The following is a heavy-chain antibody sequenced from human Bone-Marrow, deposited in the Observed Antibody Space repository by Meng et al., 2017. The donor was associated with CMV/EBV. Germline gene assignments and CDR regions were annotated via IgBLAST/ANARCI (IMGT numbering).Heavy chain of an antibody. J-gene: IGHJ4*02. V-gene: IGHV1-2*02. D-gene: IGHD3-10*01. CDR2: INPNSGGT. CDR3: ATLGGPMGRGYFDY. Sequence: ASVKVSCKASGYTFTGYYMHWVRQAPGQGLEWMGWINPNSGGTNYAQKFQGRVTMTRDTSISTAYMELSRLRSDDTAVYYWATLGGPMGRGYFDYWGQGPLVPVPS. CDR1: GYTFTGYY.